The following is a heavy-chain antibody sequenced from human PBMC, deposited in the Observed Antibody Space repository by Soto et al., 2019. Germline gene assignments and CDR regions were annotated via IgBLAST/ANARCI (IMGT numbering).Heavy chain of an antibody. D-gene: IGHD3-10*01. CDR1: GYSISNGYY. CDR3: PGGPKLFYYYFNH. Sequence: PSETLSLTCTVSGYSISNGYYCGWTRQPPGKGLEWIGSMYQSGSAYYNPSLKSRVTISLDTSKNQVSLKLSSVTAADTAVYYGPGGPKLFYYYFNHWGQGYRVIFST. V-gene: IGHV4-38-2*02. CDR2: MYQSGSA. J-gene: IGHJ4*02.